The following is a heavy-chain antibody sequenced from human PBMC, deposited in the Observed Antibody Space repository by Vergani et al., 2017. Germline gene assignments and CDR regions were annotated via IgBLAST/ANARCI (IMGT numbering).Heavy chain of an antibody. Sequence: QVQLQESGPGLVKPSETLSLTCTVSGGSVSSGSYYWSWIRQPPGKGLEWIGYIYYSGSTNYNPSLKSRVTISVDTSKNQFSLKLSSVTAADTAVYYCARRDGSGYCSGGSCHSFDYWGQGTLVTVSS. D-gene: IGHD2-15*01. CDR1: GGSVSSGSYY. J-gene: IGHJ4*02. CDR3: ARRDGSGYCSGGSCHSFDY. V-gene: IGHV4-61*01. CDR2: IYYSGST.